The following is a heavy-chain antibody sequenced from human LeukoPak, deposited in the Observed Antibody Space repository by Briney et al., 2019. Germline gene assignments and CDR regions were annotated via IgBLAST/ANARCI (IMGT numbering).Heavy chain of an antibody. CDR1: GFTFSSYA. CDR3: ATGEDYYDSSGYYQFDY. Sequence: PGGPLRLSCAASGFTFSSYAMSWVRQAPGKGLEWVSAISGSGGSTYYADSVKGRFTISRDNSKNTLYLQMNSLRAEDTAVYYCATGEDYYDSSGYYQFDYWGQGTLVTVSS. CDR2: ISGSGGST. D-gene: IGHD3-22*01. V-gene: IGHV3-23*01. J-gene: IGHJ4*02.